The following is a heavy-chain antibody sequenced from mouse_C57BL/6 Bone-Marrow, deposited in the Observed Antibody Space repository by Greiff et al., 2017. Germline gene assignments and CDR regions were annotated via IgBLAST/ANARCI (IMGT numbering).Heavy chain of an antibody. CDR1: GYTFTSYT. V-gene: IGHV1-4*01. CDR3: ADFGYVDY. Sequence: VQLQQSGAELARPGASVKMSCKASGYTFTSYTMHWVKQRPGQGLEWIGYINPSSGYTKYNQKFKDKATLTADKSSSTAYMQLSSLTSEDSAVYYCADFGYVDYWGQGTTLTVSS. J-gene: IGHJ2*01. CDR2: INPSSGYT.